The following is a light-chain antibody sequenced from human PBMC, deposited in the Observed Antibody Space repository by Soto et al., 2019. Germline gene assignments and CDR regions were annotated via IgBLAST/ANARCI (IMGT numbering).Light chain of an antibody. CDR2: GAS. V-gene: IGKV3-20*01. CDR3: QQYGSSR. Sequence: EVVLTHSPGTLSLSPGERATLSCRASQSVSSNYLAWYQQKPGQAPRVLIYGASSRTTGIPDRFSGSGSGTDFTLTISRLEPEDFAVYYCQQYGSSRFGGGTKVDTK. J-gene: IGKJ4*01. CDR1: QSVSSNY.